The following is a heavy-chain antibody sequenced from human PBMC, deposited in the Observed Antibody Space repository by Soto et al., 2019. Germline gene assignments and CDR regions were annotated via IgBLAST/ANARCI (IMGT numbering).Heavy chain of an antibody. D-gene: IGHD6-13*01. CDR2: TYYRSKWYN. CDR1: GDSVSSNSAA. V-gene: IGHV6-1*01. J-gene: IGHJ4*02. Sequence: QTLSLTCAISGDSVSSNSAAWNWIRQSPSRGLEWLGRTYYRSKWYNDYAVSVKSRITINPDTSKNQFSLQLNSVTPEDTGVYYCARDLSGTVAAAGTYFHYWGPGNLVTVSS. CDR3: ARDLSGTVAAAGTYFHY.